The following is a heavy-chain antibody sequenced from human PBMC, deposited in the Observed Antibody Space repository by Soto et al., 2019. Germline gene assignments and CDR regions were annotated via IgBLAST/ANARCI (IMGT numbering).Heavy chain of an antibody. V-gene: IGHV3-30*18. J-gene: IGHJ6*01. CDR3: AKDGGSGYDLQYYGMDV. CDR1: GLTFSNYG. D-gene: IGHD5-12*01. CDR2: ISYDGNKK. Sequence: QVHLVESGGSVVQPGRSLRLSCATSGLTFSNYGMHWVRQSPGKGLDWVAVISYDGNKKYYADSVKGRFTISRDNSKNTLYLEMSGLRPEDTAVYYCAKDGGSGYDLQYYGMDVWGKGTTVTVSS.